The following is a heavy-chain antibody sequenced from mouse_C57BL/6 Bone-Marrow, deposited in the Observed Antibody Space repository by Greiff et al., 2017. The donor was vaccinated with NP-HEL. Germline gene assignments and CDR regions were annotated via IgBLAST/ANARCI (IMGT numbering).Heavy chain of an antibody. J-gene: IGHJ4*01. CDR1: GFTFSSYA. Sequence: EVKVVESGGGLVKPGGSLKLSCAASGFTFSSYAMSWVRQTPEKRLEWVATISDGGSYTYYPDNVKGRFTISRDNAKNNLYLQMSHLKSEDTAMYYCARNYYGSSFRVDYWGQGTSVTVSS. CDR3: ARNYYGSSFRVDY. V-gene: IGHV5-4*03. D-gene: IGHD1-1*01. CDR2: ISDGGSYT.